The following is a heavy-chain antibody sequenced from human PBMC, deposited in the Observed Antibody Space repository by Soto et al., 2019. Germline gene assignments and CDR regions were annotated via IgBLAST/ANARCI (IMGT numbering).Heavy chain of an antibody. CDR1: GYTFTSYG. V-gene: IGHV1-18*01. CDR3: ARDRVITMVRGVIITAPRGMDV. CDR2: ISAYNGNT. J-gene: IGHJ6*02. D-gene: IGHD3-10*01. Sequence: ASVKVSCKASGYTFTSYGISWVRQAPGQGLEWMGWISAYNGNTNYAQKLQGRVTMTTDTSTSTAYMELRSLRSDDTAVCYCARDRVITMVRGVIITAPRGMDVWGQGTTVTVSS.